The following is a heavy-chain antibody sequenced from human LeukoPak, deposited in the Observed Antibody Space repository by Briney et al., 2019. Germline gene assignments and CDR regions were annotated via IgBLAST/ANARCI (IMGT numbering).Heavy chain of an antibody. J-gene: IGHJ4*02. D-gene: IGHD2/OR15-2a*01. V-gene: IGHV1-46*01. CDR3: ASSIWKLVSYFDY. CDR1: GYTFTTYS. CDR2: INPSGGST. Sequence: ASVKVSCKASGYTFTTYSMHWVRQAPGQGLEWMGIINPSGGSTSYAQKFQGRVTMTRDTSTSTVYMELSSLRSEDTAVYYCASSIWKLVSYFDYWGQGTLVTVSS.